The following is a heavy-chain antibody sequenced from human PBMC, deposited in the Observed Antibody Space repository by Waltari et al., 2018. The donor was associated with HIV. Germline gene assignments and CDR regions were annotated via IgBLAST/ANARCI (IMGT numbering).Heavy chain of an antibody. CDR3: ASTVYRGDYYYYGMDV. Sequence: QVQLVQSGAEVKKPGSSVKVSCKASGGTFSNYAISWVRQAPGQGLEWMGGISPIFGSTNVAQNFLGRVTITADESTSTAYMELSSLRSEDTAVYYCASTVYRGDYYYYGMDVWGQGTTVTVSS. V-gene: IGHV1-69*13. CDR1: GGTFSNYA. D-gene: IGHD4-17*01. J-gene: IGHJ6*02. CDR2: ISPIFGST.